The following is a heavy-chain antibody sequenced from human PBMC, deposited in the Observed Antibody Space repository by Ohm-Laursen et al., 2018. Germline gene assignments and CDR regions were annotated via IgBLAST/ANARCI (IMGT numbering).Heavy chain of an antibody. Sequence: SLRLSCAASGFMFSSYGMHWVRQAPGKGLEWVAVISYDGSNKYYADSVKGRFTISRDNSKNTLYLQMNSLRAEDTAVYYCASPVTYSSSSYYYGMDVWGQGTTVTVSS. J-gene: IGHJ6*02. CDR3: ASPVTYSSSSYYYGMDV. V-gene: IGHV3-30*03. CDR1: GFMFSSYG. CDR2: ISYDGSNK. D-gene: IGHD6-6*01.